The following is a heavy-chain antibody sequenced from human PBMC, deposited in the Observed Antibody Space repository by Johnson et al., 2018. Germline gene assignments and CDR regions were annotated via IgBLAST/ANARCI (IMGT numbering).Heavy chain of an antibody. CDR3: AREGLGLLAPFDL. V-gene: IGHV3-11*04. CDR2: INGRGSPI. J-gene: IGHJ3*01. Sequence: QVQLVQSGGGLVKPGGSLRLSCEASGFTFSDYYMSWIRQAPGKGLEWVSYINGRGSPIYYADSVKGRFTISRDNAKNSLYLQMNSLGAEDTAVYYCAREGLGLLAPFDLGGQGTMVTVSS. D-gene: IGHD1-7*01. CDR1: GFTFSDYY.